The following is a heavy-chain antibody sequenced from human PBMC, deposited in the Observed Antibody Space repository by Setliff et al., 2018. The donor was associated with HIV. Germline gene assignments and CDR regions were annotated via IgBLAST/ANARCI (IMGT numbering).Heavy chain of an antibody. CDR1: GGSISNTNYY. V-gene: IGHV4-39*01. J-gene: IGHJ3*02. D-gene: IGHD5-12*01. CDR3: ARVDSSTPRAVDI. CDR2: ISHNGNT. Sequence: PSETLSLTCTVSGGSISNTNYYWGWIRQPPGKGLEWIGNISHNGNTYYNATLESRVAISVDTSKRQFSLRMNSVTAADTAVYYCARVDSSTPRAVDIWGQGTMVTVSS.